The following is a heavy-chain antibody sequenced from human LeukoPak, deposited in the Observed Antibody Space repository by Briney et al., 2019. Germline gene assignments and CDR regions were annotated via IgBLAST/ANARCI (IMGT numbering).Heavy chain of an antibody. CDR2: IIPILGIA. D-gene: IGHD3-22*01. Sequence: SVKVSCKASGGTFSSYAISWVRQAPGQGLEWMGRIIPILGIANYAQKFQGRVTITADKSTSTAYMELSSLRSEDTAVYYCARAHYYDSSGHPGFDYWGQGTLVTVSS. CDR3: ARAHYYDSSGHPGFDY. J-gene: IGHJ4*02. CDR1: GGTFSSYA. V-gene: IGHV1-69*04.